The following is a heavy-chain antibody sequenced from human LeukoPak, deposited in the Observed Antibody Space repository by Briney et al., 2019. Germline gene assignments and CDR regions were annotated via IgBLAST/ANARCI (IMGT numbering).Heavy chain of an antibody. Sequence: PGGSLRLSCEASGFRFDDYAMHWVRQAPGKGLEWVSGISWSSGTKVYAASVRGQFTISRDNAKNSPYLQMNSLRAEDTALYYCVKVRIVGAPTDYFDYWGQGTLVTVSS. CDR3: VKVRIVGAPTDYFDY. J-gene: IGHJ4*02. CDR2: ISWSSGTK. D-gene: IGHD1-26*01. CDR1: GFRFDDYA. V-gene: IGHV3-9*01.